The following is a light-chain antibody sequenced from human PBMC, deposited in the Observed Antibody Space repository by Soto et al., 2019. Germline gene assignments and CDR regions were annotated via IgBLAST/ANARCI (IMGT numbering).Light chain of an antibody. Sequence: EIVLTQSPATLSLSPGERATLSCRASQSVSSYLAWYQQKPGHAPRLLIYDASNRATGIPARFSGSGSGTDFTLTISSLEPEDFAVYYCQQRSNWPWTFGQGTQVEI. CDR1: QSVSSY. CDR2: DAS. V-gene: IGKV3-11*01. CDR3: QQRSNWPWT. J-gene: IGKJ1*01.